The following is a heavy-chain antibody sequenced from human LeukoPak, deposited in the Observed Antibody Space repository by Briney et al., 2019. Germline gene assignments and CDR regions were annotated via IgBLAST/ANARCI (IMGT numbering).Heavy chain of an antibody. D-gene: IGHD3-10*01. J-gene: IGHJ4*02. CDR3: ARHNTANGKRGFDY. CDR1: GDSVSSNSAA. Sequence: SQTLSLTCALSGDSVSSNSAAWNWLRQSPSRGLQWLGRTYYTPKWYNDYAVSVKGRITINPDTSKNQFSLQLNSVTPDDTAVYYCARHNTANGKRGFDYWGQGTLVTVSS. CDR2: TYYTPKWYN. V-gene: IGHV6-1*01.